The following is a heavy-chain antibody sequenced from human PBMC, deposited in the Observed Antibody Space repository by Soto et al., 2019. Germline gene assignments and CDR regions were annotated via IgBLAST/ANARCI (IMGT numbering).Heavy chain of an antibody. Sequence: GGSLRLSCAASGFTFSSYAMHWVRQAPGKGLEWVAVISYDGSNKYYADSVKGRFTISRDNSKNTLYLQMNSLRAEDTAVYYCARDNGMGPNYYYGMDVWGQGTTVTVSS. CDR2: ISYDGSNK. CDR1: GFTFSSYA. D-gene: IGHD2-8*01. J-gene: IGHJ6*02. CDR3: ARDNGMGPNYYYGMDV. V-gene: IGHV3-30-3*01.